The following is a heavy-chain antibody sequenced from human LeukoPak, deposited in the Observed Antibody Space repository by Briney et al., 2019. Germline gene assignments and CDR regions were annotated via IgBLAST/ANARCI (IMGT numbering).Heavy chain of an antibody. J-gene: IGHJ4*02. CDR1: GGTFSSYA. CDR2: IIPIFGTA. V-gene: IGHV1-69*05. CDR3: ATPRNYDILTRFFYFDY. D-gene: IGHD3-9*01. Sequence: SVKVSCKASGGTFSSYAISWVRQAPGQGLEWMGRIIPIFGTANYAQKFQGRVTITTDESTSTAYMELSSLRSEDTAVYYCATPRNYDILTRFFYFDYWGQGSLVTVSS.